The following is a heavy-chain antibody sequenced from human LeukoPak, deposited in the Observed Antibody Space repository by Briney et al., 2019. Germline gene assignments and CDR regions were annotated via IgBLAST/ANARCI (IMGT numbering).Heavy chain of an antibody. V-gene: IGHV3-49*03. Sequence: GGSLRLSCTASGFTFGDYAMSWFRQAPGKGLEWVGFIRSKAYGGTTEYAASVKGRFTISRDDSKSIAYLQIHSLKSEDTAVYYCSRDGLDYYGSGSYRGFDYWGQGTLVTVSS. CDR2: IRSKAYGGTT. CDR1: GFTFGDYA. CDR3: SRDGLDYYGSGSYRGFDY. J-gene: IGHJ4*02. D-gene: IGHD3-10*01.